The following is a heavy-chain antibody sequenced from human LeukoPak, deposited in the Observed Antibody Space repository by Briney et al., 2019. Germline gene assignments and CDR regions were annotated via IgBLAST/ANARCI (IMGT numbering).Heavy chain of an antibody. J-gene: IGHJ4*02. D-gene: IGHD3-10*01. CDR3: AIGAMVRGVTFDY. V-gene: IGHV3-11*06. CDR1: GFTFSDYY. Sequence: PGGSLRLSCAASGFTFSDYYMSWIRQAPGKGLEWVSYISSSSSYTNYADSVKGRFTISRDNAKNSLYLQMNSLRAEDTAVYYCAIGAMVRGVTFDYCGQGTLVTVSS. CDR2: ISSSSSYT.